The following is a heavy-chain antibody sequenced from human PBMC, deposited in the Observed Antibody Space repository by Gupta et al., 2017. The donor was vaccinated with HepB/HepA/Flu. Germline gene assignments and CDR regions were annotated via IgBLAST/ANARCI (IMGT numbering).Heavy chain of an antibody. CDR3: ARASSWYGGGDYYYYGMDV. CDR1: GGTFSSYA. V-gene: IGHV1-69*04. CDR2: IIPILGIA. D-gene: IGHD6-13*01. Sequence: QVQLVQSGAEVKKPGSSVKVSCKASGGTFSSYAISWVRQAPGQGLEWMGRIIPILGIANYAQKFQGRVTITADKSTSTAYMELSSLRSEDTAVYYCARASSWYGGGDYYYYGMDVWGQGTTVTVSS. J-gene: IGHJ6*02.